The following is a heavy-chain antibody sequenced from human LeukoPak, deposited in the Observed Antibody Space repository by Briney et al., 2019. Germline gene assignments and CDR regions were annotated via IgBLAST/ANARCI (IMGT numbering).Heavy chain of an antibody. Sequence: GGSLRLSCAASGFTFSSYGMHWVRQAPGKGLEWVAVISYDGSNKYYADSVKGRFTISRDNSKNTLYLQMNSLRAEDTAVYYCVKAQGIAVAGRFDYWGQGTLVTVSS. J-gene: IGHJ4*02. V-gene: IGHV3-30*18. CDR1: GFTFSSYG. CDR2: ISYDGSNK. CDR3: VKAQGIAVAGRFDY. D-gene: IGHD6-19*01.